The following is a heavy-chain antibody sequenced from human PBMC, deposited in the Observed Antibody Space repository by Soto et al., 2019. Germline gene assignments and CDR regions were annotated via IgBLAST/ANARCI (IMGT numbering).Heavy chain of an antibody. CDR1: GGSISSTNW. CDR3: ARESFYGSGSDTGGARGFPLDY. D-gene: IGHD3-10*01. V-gene: IGHV4-4*02. Sequence: QVQLQESGPGLVKPSGTLSLTCAVSGGSISSTNWWSWVRQPPGKGLEWIGEIYHSGNTNYNPSRKSRLTTSVDKSKSQTSLKLSSVTAADSAVYYCARESFYGSGSDTGGARGFPLDYWSQGILVTVSS. CDR2: IYHSGNT. J-gene: IGHJ4*02.